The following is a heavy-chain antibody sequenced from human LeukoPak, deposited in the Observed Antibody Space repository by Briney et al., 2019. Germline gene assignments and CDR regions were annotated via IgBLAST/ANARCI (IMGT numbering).Heavy chain of an antibody. CDR2: ISSSSSYI. CDR3: ARDGYSSRWYGPPWY. J-gene: IGHJ4*02. D-gene: IGHD6-13*01. Sequence: GGSLRLSCAASGFTFSSYSMNWVRQAPGKGLEWVSSISSSSSYIYYADSVKGRFTISRDNAKNSLYLQMNSLRAEDTAVYYCARDGYSSRWYGPPWYWGQGTLVTVSS. V-gene: IGHV3-21*01. CDR1: GFTFSSYS.